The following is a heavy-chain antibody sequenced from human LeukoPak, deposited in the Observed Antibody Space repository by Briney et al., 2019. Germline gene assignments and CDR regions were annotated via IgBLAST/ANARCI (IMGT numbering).Heavy chain of an antibody. J-gene: IGHJ5*02. CDR2: INHSGST. Sequence: KPSETLSLTCAVYGGSFSGYYWSWIRQPPGKGLEWIGEINHSGSTNYNPSLKSRVTISVDTSKNQFSLKLSSVTAADTAVYYCALRCSQYNWFDPWGQGTLVSVSS. D-gene: IGHD4-17*01. CDR1: GGSFSGYY. CDR3: ALRCSQYNWFDP. V-gene: IGHV4-34*01.